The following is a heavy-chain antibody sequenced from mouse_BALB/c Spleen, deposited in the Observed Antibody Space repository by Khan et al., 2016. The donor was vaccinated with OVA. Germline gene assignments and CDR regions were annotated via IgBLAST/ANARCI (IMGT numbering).Heavy chain of an antibody. D-gene: IGHD2-3*01. CDR3: ATLYDNPLAY. J-gene: IGHJ3*01. CDR2: IDPPNDDS. CDR1: GFNIKDTY. Sequence: EVKLEVSGAELVKPGASVKLSCSASGFNIKDTYIHWVKQRPEQGLEWIGRIDPPNDDSKYGPKFQDKATLTADTSSNTVYLQLSNLASEDTAVYYCATLYDNPLAYWGQGTLVSVSA. V-gene: IGHV14-3*02.